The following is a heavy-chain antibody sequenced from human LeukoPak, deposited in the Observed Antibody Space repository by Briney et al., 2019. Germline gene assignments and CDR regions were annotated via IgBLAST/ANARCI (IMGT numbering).Heavy chain of an antibody. CDR3: ARLGRGDYGDHWWFDP. CDR1: GYSFTSYW. J-gene: IGHJ5*02. CDR2: IYPGDSDT. V-gene: IGHV5-51*01. Sequence: GESLKISCKGSGYSFTSYWIGWVRQMPGKGLDWMGIIYPGDSDTRYSPSFQGQVTISADKSISTAYLQWSSLKASDTAMYYCARLGRGDYGDHWWFDPWGQGTLVTVSS. D-gene: IGHD4-17*01.